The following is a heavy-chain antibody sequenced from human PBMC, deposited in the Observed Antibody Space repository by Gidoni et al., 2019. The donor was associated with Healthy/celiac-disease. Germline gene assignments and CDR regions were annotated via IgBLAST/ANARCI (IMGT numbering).Heavy chain of an antibody. J-gene: IGHJ4*02. CDR2: IGGSGGST. Sequence: EVQLLGSGGGVVQPGGCRRLACAASGFTFSSYSMNWVRQAPGKGLEGFSVIGGSGGSTDYADSLKGRLTISRDNSKNTLYLQMNSLRAEDTAVYYCAKGLSAPDYWGQGTLVTVSS. D-gene: IGHD2-15*01. CDR3: AKGLSAPDY. CDR1: GFTFSSYS. V-gene: IGHV3-23*01.